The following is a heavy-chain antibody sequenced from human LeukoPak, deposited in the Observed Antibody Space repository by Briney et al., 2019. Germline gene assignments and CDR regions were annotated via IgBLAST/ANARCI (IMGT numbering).Heavy chain of an antibody. Sequence: HPGGSLRLSCAASGFTVSSNYMSWVRQAPGEGLEWVSVIYSGGSTYYADSVKGRFTTSRDNSKNTLYLQMNSLRAEDTAVYYCASAWRAGFDYWGQGTLVTVSS. J-gene: IGHJ4*02. CDR1: GFTVSSNY. CDR2: IYSGGST. V-gene: IGHV3-53*01. D-gene: IGHD1-1*01. CDR3: ASAWRAGFDY.